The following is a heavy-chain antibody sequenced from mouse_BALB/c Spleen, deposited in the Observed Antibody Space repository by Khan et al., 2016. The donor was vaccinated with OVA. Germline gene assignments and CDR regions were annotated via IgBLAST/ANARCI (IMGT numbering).Heavy chain of an antibody. CDR1: GYTFSSYY. J-gene: IGHJ3*01. V-gene: IGHV1S81*02. Sequence: VELVESGAELVKPGASVKLSCKASGYTFSSYYMYWVKQRPGQGLEWIGEINPNDGGTNFNAKFKSKATLTVDKSSSTAYMQLSSLTSEDSAVYYCIREGYGSLAYWGQGTLVTVSA. CDR3: IREGYGSLAY. D-gene: IGHD2-2*01. CDR2: INPNDGGT.